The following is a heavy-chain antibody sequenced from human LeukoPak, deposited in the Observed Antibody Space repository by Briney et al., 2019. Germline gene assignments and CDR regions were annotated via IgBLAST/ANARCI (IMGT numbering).Heavy chain of an antibody. J-gene: IGHJ4*02. D-gene: IGHD6-13*01. CDR2: ISGSGGST. CDR1: GFTFSSYA. V-gene: IGHV3-23*01. CDR3: VKGRISEDGLDF. Sequence: GGSLRLSCAASGFTFSSYAMSWVRQAPGKGLEWVSAISGSGGSTYYADSVKGRFTISRDNSKNMLYLQMNSLRAEDKAVYYCVKGRISEDGLDFWGQGTLVTVSS.